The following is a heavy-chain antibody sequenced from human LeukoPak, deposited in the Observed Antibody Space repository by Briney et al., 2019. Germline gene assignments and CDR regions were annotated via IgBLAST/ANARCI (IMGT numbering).Heavy chain of an antibody. CDR1: GFTFSSYA. CDR2: ISGSGGST. J-gene: IGHJ5*02. CDR3: ANVYSSSWHQRGYNWFDP. Sequence: PGGSLRLSCAASGFTFSSYAMTWVRQAPGEGLEWVSAISGSGGSTYYADSVKGRFAISRDNSKNTLYLQMNSLRAEDTAVYYCANVYSSSWHQRGYNWFDPWGQGTLVTVSS. V-gene: IGHV3-23*01. D-gene: IGHD6-13*01.